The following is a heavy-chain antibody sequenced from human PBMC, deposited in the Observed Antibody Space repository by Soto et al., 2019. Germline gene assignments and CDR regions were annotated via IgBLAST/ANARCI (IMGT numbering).Heavy chain of an antibody. Sequence: SETLSLTCTVSSGSISSGDYYWSWIRQPPGKGLEWIGYIYYSGSTYYNPSLKSRVTISVDTSKNQFSLKLSSVTAADTAVYYCACNPHYYDSSGYASGFDPWGQGTLVTVSS. D-gene: IGHD3-22*01. J-gene: IGHJ5*02. V-gene: IGHV4-30-4*01. CDR1: SGSISSGDYY. CDR3: ACNPHYYDSSGYASGFDP. CDR2: IYYSGST.